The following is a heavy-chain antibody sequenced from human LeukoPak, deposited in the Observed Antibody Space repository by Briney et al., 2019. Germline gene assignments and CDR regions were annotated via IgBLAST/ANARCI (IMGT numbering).Heavy chain of an antibody. J-gene: IGHJ4*02. CDR3: ARDVAPIDY. V-gene: IGHV3-48*03. CDR1: GFTFSSYE. Sequence: GGSLGLSCAASGFTFSSYEMNWVRQAPGKGLEWVSYISSSGSTIYYADSVRGRFTISRDNAKNSLYLQMNSLRAEDTAVYYCARDVAPIDYWGQGTLVTVSS. CDR2: ISSSGSTI.